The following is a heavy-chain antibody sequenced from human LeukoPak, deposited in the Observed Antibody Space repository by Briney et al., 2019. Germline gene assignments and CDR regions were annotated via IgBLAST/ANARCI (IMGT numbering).Heavy chain of an antibody. D-gene: IGHD3-10*02. CDR3: AELGITMIGGV. J-gene: IGHJ6*04. CDR1: GFTFDDYG. Sequence: GGSLRLSCAASGFTFDDYGMSWVRQAPGKGLEWVSGINWNGGSTTYADSVKGRFTISRDNAKNSLYLQMNSLRAEDTAVYYCAELGITMIGGVWGKGTTVTISS. CDR2: INWNGGST. V-gene: IGHV3-20*04.